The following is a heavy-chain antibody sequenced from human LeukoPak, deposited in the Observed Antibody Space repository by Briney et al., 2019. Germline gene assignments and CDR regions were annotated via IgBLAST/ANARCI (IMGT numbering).Heavy chain of an antibody. J-gene: IGHJ6*03. CDR3: ARGGSGDEPGRKPGGYYYMDV. Sequence: PSETLSLTCAVYGGSFSGYYWSWIRQPPGKGLEWIGEINHSGSTYYNPSLKSRVTISVDTSKNQFSLKLSSVTAADTAVYYCARGGSGDEPGRKPGGYYYMDVWGKGTTVTVSS. CDR2: INHSGST. D-gene: IGHD3-10*01. CDR1: GGSFSGYY. V-gene: IGHV4-34*01.